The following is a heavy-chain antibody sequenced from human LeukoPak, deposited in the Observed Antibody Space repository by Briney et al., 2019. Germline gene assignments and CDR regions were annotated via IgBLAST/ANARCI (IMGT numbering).Heavy chain of an antibody. CDR3: AKDPRSSSWSQLFY. CDR2: ISYDGSNK. Sequence: GGSLRLSCAASGFTFSSYAMHWVRQAPGKGLEWVAVISYDGSNKYYADSVKGRFTISRDNSKNTLYLQMNSLRAEDTAVYYCAKDPRSSSWSQLFYWGQGTLVTVSS. D-gene: IGHD6-13*01. CDR1: GFTFSSYA. J-gene: IGHJ4*02. V-gene: IGHV3-30-3*01.